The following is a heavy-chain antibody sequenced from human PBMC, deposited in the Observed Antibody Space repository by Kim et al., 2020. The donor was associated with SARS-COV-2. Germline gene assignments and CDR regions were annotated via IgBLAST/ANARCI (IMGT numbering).Heavy chain of an antibody. J-gene: IGHJ6*02. Sequence: ASVKVSCKASGYSFTSHGISWVRQAPGQGLEWMGWVSTYNGNTNYAQKFQDRVTLTTDTPTNTAYMDLRNLRSDDTAVYYCARSYDFWTGPPHGMDVWGQGTTVTVSS. CDR2: VSTYNGNT. CDR3: ARSYDFWTGPPHGMDV. CDR1: GYSFTSHG. V-gene: IGHV1-18*01. D-gene: IGHD3-3*01.